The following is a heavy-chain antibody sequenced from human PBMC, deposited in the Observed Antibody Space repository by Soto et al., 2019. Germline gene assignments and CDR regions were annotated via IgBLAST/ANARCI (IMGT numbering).Heavy chain of an antibody. Sequence: SETLSLTCAVYGGSFTGNYWSWIRQPPGKGLEWIGEINHSGSTNYNPSLKSRVTISVDTHKKRYSLKLSSVAAADTAVYYCAREVPSPGYCSGGSCAWFDLWGQGTLVTVSS. J-gene: IGHJ5*02. CDR3: AREVPSPGYCSGGSCAWFDL. CDR1: GGSFTGNY. D-gene: IGHD2-15*01. CDR2: INHSGST. V-gene: IGHV4-34*01.